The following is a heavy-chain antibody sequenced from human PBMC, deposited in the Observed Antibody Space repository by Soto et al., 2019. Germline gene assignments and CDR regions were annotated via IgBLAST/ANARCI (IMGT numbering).Heavy chain of an antibody. CDR3: ARGGYCSSTSCSRRRYYYYYYGMDA. CDR1: GGTFSSYA. D-gene: IGHD2-2*01. Sequence: SVKVSCKASGGTFSSYAISWVRQAPGQGLEWMGGIIPIFGTANYAQKFQGRVTITADKSTSTAYMELSSLRSEDTAVYYCARGGYCSSTSCSRRRYYYYYYGMDAWGQGTTVTVS. J-gene: IGHJ6*02. V-gene: IGHV1-69*06. CDR2: IIPIFGTA.